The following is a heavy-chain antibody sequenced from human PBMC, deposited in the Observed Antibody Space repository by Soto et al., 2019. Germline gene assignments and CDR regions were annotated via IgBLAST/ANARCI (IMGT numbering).Heavy chain of an antibody. V-gene: IGHV4-39*01. CDR1: GGSISSSSYY. CDR3: ARQTPFPMTAGWWDGMDV. Sequence: QLQLQESGPGLVKPSETLSLTCTVSGGSISSSSYYWGWIRQPPGKGLEWIGSIYYSGSTYYNPSLKSRVTISVDTSKNRFSLKLSSVTAADTAVYYCARQTPFPMTAGWWDGMDVWGQGTTVTVSS. CDR2: IYYSGST. J-gene: IGHJ6*02. D-gene: IGHD2-15*01.